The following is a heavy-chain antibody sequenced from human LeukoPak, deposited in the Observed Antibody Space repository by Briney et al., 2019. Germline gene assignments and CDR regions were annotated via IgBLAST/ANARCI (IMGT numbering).Heavy chain of an antibody. CDR3: ARDYYDSRGEAFDI. J-gene: IGHJ3*02. CDR2: IFYVGST. V-gene: IGHV4-59*11. CDR1: GDSIGSHY. D-gene: IGHD3-22*01. Sequence: SETLSLTCTVSGDSIGSHYWSWIRQPPGKGLEWIGYIFYVGSTNYNPSLKSRVTISVDTSKNQFSLKLNSVTAADTAVYYCARDYYDSRGEAFDIWGQGTMVTVST.